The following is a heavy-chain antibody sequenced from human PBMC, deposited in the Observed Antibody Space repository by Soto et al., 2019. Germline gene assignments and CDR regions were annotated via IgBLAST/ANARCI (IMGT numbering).Heavy chain of an antibody. J-gene: IGHJ4*02. CDR1: GFSLSVSGVG. V-gene: IGHV2-5*02. D-gene: IGHD1-26*01. CDR3: AHRALYSESYWDGGYFDA. CDR2: IYWVDVK. Sequence: QITLGQSGPPRVGPTQPLTLTCNFSGFSLSVSGVGVGGIRRPPGKAPGWLVVIYWVDVKRYSPPLKSRLTITQDTSKNQVALTMTNMDPVDTGTYYCAHRALYSESYWDGGYFDAWGQGTPVTVSP.